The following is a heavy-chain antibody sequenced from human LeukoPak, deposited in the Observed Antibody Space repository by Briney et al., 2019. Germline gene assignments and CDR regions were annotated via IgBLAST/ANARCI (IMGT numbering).Heavy chain of an antibody. Sequence: PGRSLRLSCAASGFTFDDYAMHWVRQAPGKGLEWVSGISWNSGSIGYADSVKGRFTISRDNAKNSLYLQMNSLRAEDTALYYCAKDGGTSCGFDYFDYWGQGTLVTVSS. J-gene: IGHJ4*02. V-gene: IGHV3-9*01. D-gene: IGHD5-18*01. CDR2: ISWNSGSI. CDR1: GFTFDDYA. CDR3: AKDGGTSCGFDYFDY.